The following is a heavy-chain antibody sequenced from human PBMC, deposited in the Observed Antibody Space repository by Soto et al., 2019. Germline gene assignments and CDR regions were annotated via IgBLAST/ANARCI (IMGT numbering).Heavy chain of an antibody. Sequence: GGSLRLSCAASGFTFSSYNMNWVRQAPGKGLEWVSSISSSSTYIKYADSLEGRFTISRDNAKNSLYLQVNNLRADDTAVYYCVREVAGPSQFDYWGQGTLVTVSS. D-gene: IGHD6-19*01. CDR1: GFTFSSYN. J-gene: IGHJ4*02. V-gene: IGHV3-21*01. CDR3: VREVAGPSQFDY. CDR2: ISSSSTYI.